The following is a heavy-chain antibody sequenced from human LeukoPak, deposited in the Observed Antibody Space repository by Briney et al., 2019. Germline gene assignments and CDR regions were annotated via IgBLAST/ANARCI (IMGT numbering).Heavy chain of an antibody. CDR3: ARGPYNEWLPATFDY. CDR1: GYTFTSYG. J-gene: IGHJ4*02. V-gene: IGHV1-18*01. D-gene: IGHD6-19*01. CDR2: ISAYNGNT. Sequence: GASVKVSCKASGYTFTSYGISWVRQAPGQGLEWMGWISAYNGNTNYAQKLQGRVTMTTDTSTSTAYMELRSLRSDDTAVYYCARGPYNEWLPATFDYWGQGTLVTVSS.